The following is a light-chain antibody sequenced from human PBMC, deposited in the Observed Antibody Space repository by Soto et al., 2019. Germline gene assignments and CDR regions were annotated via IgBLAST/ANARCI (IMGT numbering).Light chain of an antibody. Sequence: QSALTQPASVSGSPGQSITISGTGTSSDVGDYTYVSWYQQHPGKAPKLMIYDVNNRPSGVSNRFSGSKSGNTASLTISGLQAEDEADYYCSSYSSSSTLVFGGGTKLTVL. CDR1: SSDVGDYTY. J-gene: IGLJ3*02. V-gene: IGLV2-14*03. CDR2: DVN. CDR3: SSYSSSSTLV.